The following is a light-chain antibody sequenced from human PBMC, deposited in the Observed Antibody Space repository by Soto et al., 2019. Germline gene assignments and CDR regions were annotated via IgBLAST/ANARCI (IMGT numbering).Light chain of an antibody. CDR3: QQFNSYPLT. J-gene: IGKJ4*01. V-gene: IGKV1-13*02. CDR1: QGITIA. Sequence: AIQLTQSPSSLSASVGDIVTITCRASQGITIALAGYQQKPGKAPKLLIYDASNLESGVPSRFSGSGSGTDFTLTISSLQPEDSATYYCQQFNSYPLTFGGGTKVEIK. CDR2: DAS.